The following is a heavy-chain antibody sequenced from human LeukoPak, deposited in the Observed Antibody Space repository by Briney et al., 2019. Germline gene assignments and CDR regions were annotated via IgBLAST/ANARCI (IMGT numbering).Heavy chain of an antibody. J-gene: IGHJ4*02. CDR3: AREAFYFGSGSTGFDY. CDR2: INPNNGDT. V-gene: IGHV1-2*02. Sequence: ASVKVSCKASQYALTGHYMHWVRQAPGQGLEWMGLINPNNGDTNSAQKFQGRVAMNRDMYIDTAYMELRRLRSDDTAVYYCAREAFYFGSGSTGFDYWGQGTLVTVSS. CDR1: QYALTGHY. D-gene: IGHD3-22*01.